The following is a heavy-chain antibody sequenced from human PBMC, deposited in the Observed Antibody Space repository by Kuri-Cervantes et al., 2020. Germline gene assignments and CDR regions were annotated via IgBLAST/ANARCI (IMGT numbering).Heavy chain of an antibody. CDR2: IKQDGSEK. D-gene: IGHD6-19*01. Sequence: GESLKISCAASGFTFSSYWMSWVRQAPGKGLEWMANIKQDGSEKYYVDSVKGRFAISRDNAKNSLYLQMNSLRAEDTAVYYCARAVAVAGMGPQFDYWGQGTLVTVSS. CDR3: ARAVAVAGMGPQFDY. CDR1: GFTFSSYW. V-gene: IGHV3-7*01. J-gene: IGHJ4*02.